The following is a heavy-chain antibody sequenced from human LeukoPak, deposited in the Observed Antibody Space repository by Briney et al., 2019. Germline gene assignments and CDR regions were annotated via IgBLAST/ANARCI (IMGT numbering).Heavy chain of an antibody. CDR1: GGSVTSGNYY. CDR3: AREPPGY. J-gene: IGHJ4*02. CDR2: IYTNGGA. Sequence: SGTLPLTCTVSGGSVTSGNYYWNWIRQPAGKGLEWIGRIYTNGGASYNPSLKSRVTISIDASKNQFSLKLSSVTAADTAVYYCAREPPGYWGQGILVTVSS. V-gene: IGHV4-61*02.